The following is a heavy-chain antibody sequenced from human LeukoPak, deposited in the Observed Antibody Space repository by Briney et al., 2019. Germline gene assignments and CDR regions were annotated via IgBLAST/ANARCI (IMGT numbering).Heavy chain of an antibody. V-gene: IGHV3-7*01. CDR1: GFTFSSYW. CDR2: IKREGSEK. J-gene: IGHJ4*02. D-gene: IGHD3-16*01. CDR3: ARGRGIDY. Sequence: PGRSLRLSCAASGFTFSSYWMSWVSQAPGRGLEWVANIKREGSEKYYVDSVKGRYTISRDNAKNSLYLQMNSLRAEDTAVYYCARGRGIDYWGQGTLVTVSS.